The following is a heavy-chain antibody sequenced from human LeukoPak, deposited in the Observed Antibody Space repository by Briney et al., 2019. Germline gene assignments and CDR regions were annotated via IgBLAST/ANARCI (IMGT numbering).Heavy chain of an antibody. CDR2: ISFDGGNK. J-gene: IGHJ3*01. CDR1: GFTFSSYG. CDR3: ARAWTYLHAFDV. Sequence: GGSLRLSCAASGFTFSSYGMHWVRQAPGKGLEWVSVISFDGGNKNYADSLKGRFTVSRDNSKNTVYLEMNSLRPDDTAVYYCARAWTYLHAFDVWGRGTLVTVSS. V-gene: IGHV3-30*19. D-gene: IGHD1-7*01.